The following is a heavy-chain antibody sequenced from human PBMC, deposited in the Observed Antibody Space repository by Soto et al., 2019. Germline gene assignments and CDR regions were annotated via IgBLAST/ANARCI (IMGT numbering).Heavy chain of an antibody. J-gene: IGHJ6*02. CDR1: GGTFSSYT. CDR2: IIPILGIV. V-gene: IGHV1-69*04. CDR3: ARDSVGVDLGYGMDV. D-gene: IGHD5-12*01. Sequence: SVKVSCKASGGTFSSYTISWVRQAPGQGLEWMGRIIPILGIVNYAQKFQGRFTINADKSTSTAYMELSSLRSEDTAVYYCARDSVGVDLGYGMDVWGQGTTVTVSS.